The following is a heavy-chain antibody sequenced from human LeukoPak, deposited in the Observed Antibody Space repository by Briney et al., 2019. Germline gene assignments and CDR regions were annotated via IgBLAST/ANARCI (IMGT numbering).Heavy chain of an antibody. CDR3: ARGVRMGYSYGKNYYYYYMDV. Sequence: SETLSLTCAVYGGSFSGYYWSWIRQPPGKGLEWIGEINHSGSTNYNPSLKSRVTISVDTSKNQFSLKLSSVTAADTAVYYCARGVRMGYSYGKNYYYYYMDVRGKGTTVTVSS. J-gene: IGHJ6*03. CDR1: GGSFSGYY. D-gene: IGHD5-18*01. CDR2: INHSGST. V-gene: IGHV4-34*01.